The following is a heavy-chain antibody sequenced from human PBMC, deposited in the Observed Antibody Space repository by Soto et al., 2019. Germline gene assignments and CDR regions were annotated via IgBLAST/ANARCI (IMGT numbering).Heavy chain of an antibody. Sequence: GGSLRLSCAASGFTFSSYGLHLVRQAPGKGLEWVAFIWNDGSNKYYADSVKGRFTISRDKSKNTLYLQMNSLRAEDTALYYCERDPAVAGSGILLYYLDYLGQGTMVTVSS. CDR1: GFTFSSYG. J-gene: IGHJ4*02. CDR3: ERDPAVAGSGILLYYLDY. V-gene: IGHV3-33*01. D-gene: IGHD6-19*01. CDR2: IWNDGSNK.